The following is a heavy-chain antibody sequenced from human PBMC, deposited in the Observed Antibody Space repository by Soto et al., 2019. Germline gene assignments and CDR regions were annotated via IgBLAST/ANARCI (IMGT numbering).Heavy chain of an antibody. CDR2: IIPIFGTA. J-gene: IGHJ6*02. CDR1: GGTFSSYA. CDR3: ARDLGYYGSGSYSKGYYYYGMDV. D-gene: IGHD3-10*01. V-gene: IGHV1-69*13. Sequence: SVKVSCKASGGTFSSYAISWVRQAPGQGLEWMGGIIPIFGTANYAQKFQGRVTITADESASTAYMELSSLRSEDTAVYYCARDLGYYGSGSYSKGYYYYGMDVWGQGTTVTVSS.